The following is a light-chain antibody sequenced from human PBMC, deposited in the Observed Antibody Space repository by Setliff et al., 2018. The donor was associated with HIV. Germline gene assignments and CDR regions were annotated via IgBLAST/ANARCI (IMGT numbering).Light chain of an antibody. J-gene: IGLJ1*01. CDR1: SSNIGAGYD. CDR3: QSYDSSLSGHYV. CDR2: GNS. Sequence: QSVLTQPPSVSGAPGQRVTISCTGSSSNIGAGYDVHWYQQPPGTAPKLLIYGNSNRPSGVPDRFSGSKSGTSASLAITGLQAEDEADYYCQSYDSSLSGHYVFGTGTKVT. V-gene: IGLV1-40*01.